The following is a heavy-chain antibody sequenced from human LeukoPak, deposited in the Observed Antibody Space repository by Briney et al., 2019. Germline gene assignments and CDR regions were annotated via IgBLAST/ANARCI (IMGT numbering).Heavy chain of an antibody. V-gene: IGHV3-23*01. CDR3: AKDLQLYDSSGYYGTNYFDY. CDR1: GFTFSSYA. J-gene: IGHJ4*02. Sequence: GGSLRLSCAASGFTFSSYAMSWVRQATGEGLEWVSAISGSGGSTYYADSVKGRFTISRDNSKNTLYLQMNSLRAEDTAVYYCAKDLQLYDSSGYYGTNYFDYWGQGTLVTVSS. D-gene: IGHD3-22*01. CDR2: ISGSGGST.